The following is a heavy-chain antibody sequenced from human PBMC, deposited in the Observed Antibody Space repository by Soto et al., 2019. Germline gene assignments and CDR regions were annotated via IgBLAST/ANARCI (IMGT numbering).Heavy chain of an antibody. CDR1: GFTFSSYG. CDR2: IWYDGSNK. V-gene: IGHV3-33*01. J-gene: IGHJ4*02. Sequence: GGSLRLSCAASGFTFSSYGMHWVRQAPGKGLEWVAVIWYDGSNKYYADSVKGRFTISRDNSKNTLYLQMNSLRAEDTAVYYCARGKRSSSWYAFSPHFDYWGQGTLVTVSS. D-gene: IGHD6-13*01. CDR3: ARGKRSSSWYAFSPHFDY.